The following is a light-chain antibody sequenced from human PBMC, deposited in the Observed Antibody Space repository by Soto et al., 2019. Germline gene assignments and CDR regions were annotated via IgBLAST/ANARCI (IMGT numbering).Light chain of an antibody. V-gene: IGKV3-20*01. J-gene: IGKJ5*01. Sequence: EIVLRQSPGTLSLSPGERATLSCRASQSISSSSLAWYQQKPGQAPRLLIYGGSSRATGIPDRFSGGGSGTDFSLTISRLEPEDFALYYCQQYGGSPITCGHGTRVEIK. CDR2: GGS. CDR3: QQYGGSPIT. CDR1: QSISSSS.